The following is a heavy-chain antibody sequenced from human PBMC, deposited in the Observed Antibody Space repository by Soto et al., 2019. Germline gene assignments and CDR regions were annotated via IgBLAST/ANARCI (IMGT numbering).Heavy chain of an antibody. J-gene: IGHJ4*02. V-gene: IGHV3-74*01. CDR2: IQSDGSSI. D-gene: IGHD6-25*01. CDR1: GFTFNHYW. Sequence: EVQLVESGGGLVQPGGSLRLSCAASGFTFNHYWIHWVRQVPGKGLMWVSRIQSDGSSIDYADSVKGRFTISRDNAKNTVYLQMISLRVEDSAMYYCARSGGIDYWGQGTLVTVSS. CDR3: ARSGGIDY.